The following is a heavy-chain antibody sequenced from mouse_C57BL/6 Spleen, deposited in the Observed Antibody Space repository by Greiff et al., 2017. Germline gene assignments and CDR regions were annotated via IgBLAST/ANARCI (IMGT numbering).Heavy chain of an antibody. V-gene: IGHV14-4*01. CDR1: GFNIKDDY. D-gene: IGHD3-2*02. J-gene: IGHJ4*01. Sequence: EVQLQQSGAELVRPGASVKLSCTASGFNIKDDYMHWVKQRPEQGLEWIGWIDPEDGDTEYASKFQGQATITADTSSNTTYLQLSSLTSEDTAVYYCTQTAQASVYAMDYWGQGTSVTVSS. CDR3: TQTAQASVYAMDY. CDR2: IDPEDGDT.